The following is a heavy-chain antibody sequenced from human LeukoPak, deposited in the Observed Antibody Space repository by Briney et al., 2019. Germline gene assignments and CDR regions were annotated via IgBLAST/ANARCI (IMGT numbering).Heavy chain of an antibody. Sequence: SETLSLTCAVSGYSISGGYYWGWIRQPPGKGLEWIGSIYHSGSTYYNPSLKSRVTISVDTSKNQFSLKLSSVTAADTAVYYCASVFWSGYPYWGQGTLVTVSS. CDR2: IYHSGST. D-gene: IGHD3-3*01. CDR1: GYSISGGYY. J-gene: IGHJ4*02. V-gene: IGHV4-38-2*01. CDR3: ASVFWSGYPY.